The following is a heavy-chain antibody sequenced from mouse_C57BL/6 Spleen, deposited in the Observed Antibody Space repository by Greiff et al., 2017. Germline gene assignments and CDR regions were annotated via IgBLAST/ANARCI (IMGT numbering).Heavy chain of an antibody. Sequence: QVQLQQPGAELVKPGASVKLSCKASGYTFTSYWMQWVKQRPGQGLEWIGEIDPSDSYTNYNQKFKGKATLTVDTSSSTAYMQLSSLTSEDSAVYYCARWGDYWGQGTTLTVSS. V-gene: IGHV1-50*01. CDR3: ARWGDY. J-gene: IGHJ2*01. CDR1: GYTFTSYW. CDR2: IDPSDSYT.